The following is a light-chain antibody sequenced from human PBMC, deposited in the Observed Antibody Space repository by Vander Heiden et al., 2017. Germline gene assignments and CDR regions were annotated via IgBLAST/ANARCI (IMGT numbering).Light chain of an antibody. CDR1: QSVSSS. CDR2: VHP. J-gene: IGKJ2*01. CDR3: QQYGSSPMYT. Sequence: EIVLTQSPGTLSLSPGERATLSCRASQSVSSSSRNLARLPGSSSMVHPAGPLASQTGSVEVGLGQTTLTISRLEPEDFAVYYCQQYGSSPMYTFGQGTKLEIK. V-gene: IGKV3-20*01.